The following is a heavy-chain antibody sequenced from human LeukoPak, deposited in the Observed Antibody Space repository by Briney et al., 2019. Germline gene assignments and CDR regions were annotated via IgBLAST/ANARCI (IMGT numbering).Heavy chain of an antibody. CDR3: AKDYDSSGISTP. J-gene: IGHJ5*02. CDR2: ISYDGSNK. V-gene: IGHV3-30*18. CDR1: GFTFSSYA. Sequence: GGSLRLSCAASGFTFSSYAMSWVRQAPGKGLEWVAVISYDGSNKYYADSVKGRFTISRDNSKNTLYLQMNSLRAEDTAVYYCAKDYDSSGISTPWGQGTLVTVSS. D-gene: IGHD3-22*01.